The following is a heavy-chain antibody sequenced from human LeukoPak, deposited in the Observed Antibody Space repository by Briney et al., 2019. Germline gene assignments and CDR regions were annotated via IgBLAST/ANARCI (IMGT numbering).Heavy chain of an antibody. Sequence: GGSLRLSCAASGFTFSNAWTNWVRQAPGKGLEWVGRIKSKTDGGTTDYAAPVKGRFTISRDDSKNTLYLQMNSLKTEDTAVYYCTTDRGYSGYDPYFDYWGQGTLVTVSS. CDR1: GFTFSNAW. V-gene: IGHV3-15*07. CDR3: TTDRGYSGYDPYFDY. J-gene: IGHJ4*02. CDR2: IKSKTDGGTT. D-gene: IGHD5-12*01.